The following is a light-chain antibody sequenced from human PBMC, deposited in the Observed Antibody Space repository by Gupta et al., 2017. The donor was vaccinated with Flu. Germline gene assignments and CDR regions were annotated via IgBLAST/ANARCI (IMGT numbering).Light chain of an antibody. CDR1: KRVANS. CDR3: QQRNSFPRS. Sequence: LLGSVGDSVSITCRVRKRVANSLKWYQQKPGNPLKLLIYHASRLPTGVPFRFSGSGYGTYFTLPITRLQPEDFVIYYCQQRNSFPRSIGQGTQVEIK. CDR2: HAS. J-gene: IGKJ1*01. V-gene: IGKV1-39*01.